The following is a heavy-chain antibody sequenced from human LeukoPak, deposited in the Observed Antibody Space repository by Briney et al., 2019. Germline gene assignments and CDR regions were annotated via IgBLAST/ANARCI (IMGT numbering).Heavy chain of an antibody. CDR3: ARDGEATMFRFDI. CDR1: GGTFSSYA. D-gene: IGHD3-10*01. J-gene: IGHJ3*02. CDR2: IIPIFGTA. Sequence: SVKVSCKASGGTFSSYAISWVRQAPGQGLEWMGGIIPIFGTANYAQKFQGRVTITTDESTSTAYMELSSLRSEDTAVYYCARDGEATMFRFDIWAQGKMVTVSS. V-gene: IGHV1-69*05.